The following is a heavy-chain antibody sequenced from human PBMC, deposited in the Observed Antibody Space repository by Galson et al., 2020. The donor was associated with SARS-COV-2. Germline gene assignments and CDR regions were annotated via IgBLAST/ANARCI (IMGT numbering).Heavy chain of an antibody. J-gene: IGHJ3*02. D-gene: IGHD4-17*01. CDR1: GTSISSGSYS. CDR2: ISHSGGT. Sequence: SETLSLTCAVSGTSISSGSYSWNWIRQPPGKGLEWIGYISHSGGTYSNPSLKRRVTISGDRSKNQFSLRLSSVTAADTAVYYCARLHYGEYAPEAFDIWGPGTRVTVAS. V-gene: IGHV4-30-2*01. CDR3: ARLHYGEYAPEAFDI.